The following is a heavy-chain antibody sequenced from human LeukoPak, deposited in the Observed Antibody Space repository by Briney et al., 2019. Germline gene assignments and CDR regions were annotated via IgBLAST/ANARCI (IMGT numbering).Heavy chain of an antibody. J-gene: IGHJ4*02. Sequence: PGGSLRLSCAASGFTFSSYWMSWVRQAPGKGLEWVANIKQDGSEKYYVDSVKGRFPISRDNAKNSVYLQMNTLRAEDTAVYYCARDVGYYDFWNGGYWGRGTLVTVSS. V-gene: IGHV3-7*01. D-gene: IGHD3-3*01. CDR1: GFTFSSYW. CDR3: ARDVGYYDFWNGGY. CDR2: IKQDGSEK.